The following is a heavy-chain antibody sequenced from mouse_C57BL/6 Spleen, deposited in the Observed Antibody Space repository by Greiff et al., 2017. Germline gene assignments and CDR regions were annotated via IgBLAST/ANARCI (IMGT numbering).Heavy chain of an antibody. D-gene: IGHD2-13*01. J-gene: IGHJ4*01. V-gene: IGHV1-64*01. CDR3: ARGECDVGAMDY. CDR1: GYTFTSYW. CDR2: IHPNSGST. Sequence: QVQLQQPGAELVKPGASVKLSCKASGYTFTSYWMHWVKQRPGQGLEWIGMIHPNSGSTNYNEKFKSKATLTVDKSSSTAYMQLSSLTSEDSAVYYGARGECDVGAMDYWGQGTSVTVSS.